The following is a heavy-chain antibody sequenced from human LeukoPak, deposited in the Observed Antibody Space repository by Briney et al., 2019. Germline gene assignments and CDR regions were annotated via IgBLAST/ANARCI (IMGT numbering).Heavy chain of an antibody. CDR1: GYTFTGYY. V-gene: IGHV1-2*06. J-gene: IGHJ4*02. Sequence: ASVKVSCKASGYTFTGYYMHWVRQAPGQGLEWMGRINPNSGGTNYAQKFQVRVTMTRDTSISTAYMELSRLRSDDTAVYYCARWDTAMVRFDYWGQGTLVTVSS. CDR3: ARWDTAMVRFDY. D-gene: IGHD5-18*01. CDR2: INPNSGGT.